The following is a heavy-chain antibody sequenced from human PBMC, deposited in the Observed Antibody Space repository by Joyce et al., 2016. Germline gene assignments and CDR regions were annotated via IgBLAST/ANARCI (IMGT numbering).Heavy chain of an antibody. CDR2: INPSGGST. D-gene: IGHD5-18*01. J-gene: IGHJ6*02. CDR1: GYTFTNYS. CDR3: ARDTAMATGYYYYGMDV. Sequence: QVQLVQSGAEVKKPGASLKVSCKASGYTFTNYSMHWVRQAPGQGLEWMGIINPSGGSTNSAQKFQGRVTMTRDTSTSTVYMELSSLRSEDTAVYYCARDTAMATGYYYYGMDVWGQGTTVTVSS. V-gene: IGHV1-46*01.